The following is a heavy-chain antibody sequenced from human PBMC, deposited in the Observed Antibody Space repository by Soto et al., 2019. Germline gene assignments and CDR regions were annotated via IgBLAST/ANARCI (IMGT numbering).Heavy chain of an antibody. CDR3: ARGRQQLVNIYYYYGMDV. CDR2: IIPIFGTA. D-gene: IGHD6-13*01. J-gene: IGHJ6*02. CDR1: GGAFGSYA. V-gene: IGHV1-69*13. Sequence: SVKVSFKASGGAFGSYAISWVRQAPGQGLEWMGGIIPIFGTANYAQKFQGRVTITADESTSTAYMELRSLRSEDTAVYYCARGRQQLVNIYYYYGMDVWGQGTTVTVSS.